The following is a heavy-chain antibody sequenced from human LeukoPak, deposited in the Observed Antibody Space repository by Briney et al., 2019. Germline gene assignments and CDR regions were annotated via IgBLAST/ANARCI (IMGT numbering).Heavy chain of an antibody. CDR1: GGSISSYY. CDR2: IYYSGST. CDR3: ARDDPRRTGAFDI. D-gene: IGHD1-14*01. J-gene: IGHJ3*02. Sequence: SETLSLTCTVSGGSISSYYWSWIRQPPGKGLEWIGYIYYSGSTNYNPSLKSRVTISVDMSKNQFSLKLSSVTAADTAVYYCARDDPRRTGAFDIWGQGTMVTVSS. V-gene: IGHV4-59*01.